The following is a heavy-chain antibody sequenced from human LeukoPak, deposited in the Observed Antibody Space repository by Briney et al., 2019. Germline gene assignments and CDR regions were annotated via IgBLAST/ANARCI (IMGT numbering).Heavy chain of an antibody. CDR1: GYTFTGYY. CDR3: ARVYKAAAGNSPLGYYYYYMDV. D-gene: IGHD6-13*01. CDR2: INPNSGGT. Sequence: ASVKVSCKASGYTFTGYYMHWVRQAPGQGLEWMGWINPNSGGTNYAQKFQGRVTMTRDTSISTAYMELSRLRSDDTAVYYCARVYKAAAGNSPLGYYYYYMDVWGKGTTVTVSS. J-gene: IGHJ6*03. V-gene: IGHV1-2*02.